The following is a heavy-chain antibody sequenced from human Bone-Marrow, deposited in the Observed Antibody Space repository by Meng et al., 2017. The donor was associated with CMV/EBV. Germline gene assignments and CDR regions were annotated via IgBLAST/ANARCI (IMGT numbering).Heavy chain of an antibody. J-gene: IGHJ6*02. CDR1: GYTFTGYY. Sequence: SVKVSCKASGYTFTGYYMHWVRQAPGQGLEWMGWINPNSGGTNYAQKFQGRVTMTRDTSISTAYMELSRLRSDDTAVYYCARDSGYSVCMDVWGQGTTVTVSS. V-gene: IGHV1-2*02. CDR2: INPNSGGT. CDR3: ARDSGYSVCMDV. D-gene: IGHD6-13*01.